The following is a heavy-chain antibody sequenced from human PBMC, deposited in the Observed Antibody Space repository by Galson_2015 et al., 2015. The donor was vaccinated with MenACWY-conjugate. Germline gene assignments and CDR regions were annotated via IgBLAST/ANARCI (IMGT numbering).Heavy chain of an antibody. J-gene: IGHJ6*03. CDR1: GYTFNGYG. CDR2: ISANNGNT. D-gene: IGHD3-16*01. CDR3: ARSYVPGSDRKNYYMDV. V-gene: IGHV1-18*01. Sequence: SVKVSCKASGYTFNGYGISWVRQAPGQGLEWMGWISANNGNTNFAQKFQGRVTMTTDTSTPTAYMELRSLRSDDTAVYYCARSYVPGSDRKNYYMDVWGRGTTVTVSS.